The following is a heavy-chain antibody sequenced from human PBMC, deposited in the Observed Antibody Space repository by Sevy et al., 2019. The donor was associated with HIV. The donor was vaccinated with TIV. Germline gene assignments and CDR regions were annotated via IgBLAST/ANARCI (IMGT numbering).Heavy chain of an antibody. J-gene: IGHJ4*02. Sequence: GGCLRLSCAASGFTFSSYGMHWVRQAPGKGLEWVAVIWYDGSNKYYADSVKGRFTISRDNSKNTLYLQMNSLRAEDTAVYYCARGAAALYVVTAISYYFDYWGQGTLVTVSS. CDR3: ARGAAALYVVTAISYYFDY. CDR2: IWYDGSNK. CDR1: GFTFSSYG. D-gene: IGHD2-21*02. V-gene: IGHV3-33*01.